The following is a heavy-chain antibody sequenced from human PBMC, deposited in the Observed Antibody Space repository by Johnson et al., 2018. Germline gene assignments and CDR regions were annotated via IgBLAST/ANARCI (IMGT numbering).Heavy chain of an antibody. CDR2: IRGSGGST. CDR3: ARDNEKRALRHDAEYFQH. Sequence: VQLLESGGGLVQPGGSLRLSCAASGFTFSSYAMTWVRQAPGKGLEWVSAIRGSGGSTYYADSVKGRFTISRDNSKNTLYLQMNSLRAEDTAVYYCARDNEKRALRHDAEYFQHWGQGTLVIVSS. CDR1: GFTFSSYA. J-gene: IGHJ1*01. V-gene: IGHV3-23*01. D-gene: IGHD1-1*01.